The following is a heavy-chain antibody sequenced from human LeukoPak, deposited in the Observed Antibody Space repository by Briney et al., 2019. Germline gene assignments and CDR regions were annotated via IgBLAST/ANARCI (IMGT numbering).Heavy chain of an antibody. J-gene: IGHJ5*02. V-gene: IGHV4-34*01. D-gene: IGHD4-23*01. CDR3: ARGVRGYGGNL. Sequence: SETLSLTCAVYGGSFSAYYWNWLRQSPGKGLEWIGEINHSGSTNYNPSLKSRVTMSVDTPKNQFSLNLSSVTAADTAVYYCARGVRGYGGNLWGQGTLVTVSS. CDR1: GGSFSAYY. CDR2: INHSGST.